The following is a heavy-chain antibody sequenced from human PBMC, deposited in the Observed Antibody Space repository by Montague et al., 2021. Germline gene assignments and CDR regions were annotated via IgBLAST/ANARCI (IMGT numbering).Heavy chain of an antibody. D-gene: IGHD2-21*02. CDR1: GGSISSTSYY. CDR2: LYYSGST. V-gene: IGHV4-39*01. CDR3: ARRMGFVVVTEHDAFDI. J-gene: IGHJ3*02. Sequence: SETLSLTCTVSGGSISSTSYYWGWIRQPPGTGLVWIGSLYYSGSTYYNPSLKSRVTISADTSKNQFSLRLRSVTAADTAVYYFARRMGFVVVTEHDAFDIWGQGTMVTVSS.